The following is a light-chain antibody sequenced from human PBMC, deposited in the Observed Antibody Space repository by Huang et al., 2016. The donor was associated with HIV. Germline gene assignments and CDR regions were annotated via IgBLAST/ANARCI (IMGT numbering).Light chain of an antibody. CDR3: QQYNSYPWT. Sequence: DIQITQSPSTLSASVEDRVTITFRASQRISSWLAWYQQKPGKAPKLLIYKASSLESGVTSRFSCSGSGTEFTLTMSSLQPDDFATYYCQQYNSYPWTFGQGTKVDIK. CDR1: QRISSW. CDR2: KAS. V-gene: IGKV1-5*03. J-gene: IGKJ1*01.